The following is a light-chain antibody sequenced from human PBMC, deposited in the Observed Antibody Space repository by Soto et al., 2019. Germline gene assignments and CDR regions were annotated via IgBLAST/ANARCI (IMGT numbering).Light chain of an antibody. CDR2: HAS. J-gene: IGKJ5*01. V-gene: IGKV3-11*01. Sequence: EIVTTQFQGTLSLYPGDRATXSCWASQIFSSYLPCYQHKPGHAPRLLIYHASNTAMVIPARFSDNGSGTDFTLTITSLDPEYFAVYYCQQRSKWPAVTFGHGTTLEI. CDR1: QIFSSY. CDR3: QQRSKWPAVT.